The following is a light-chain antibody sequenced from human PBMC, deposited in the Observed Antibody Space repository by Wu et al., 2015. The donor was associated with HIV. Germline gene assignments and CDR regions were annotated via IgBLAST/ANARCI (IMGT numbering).Light chain of an antibody. CDR3: QQYGTSPQT. CDR1: QSITTNY. J-gene: IGKJ1*01. V-gene: IGKV3-20*01. Sequence: EIVLTQSPGTLSLSLGERATLSCRASQSITTNYLAWYQQKPGQAPRLLIYGTSSRAPGIPDRFSGSGSGTDFTLTISSLEPEDFALYYCQQYGTSPQTFGQGTKVEVK. CDR2: GTS.